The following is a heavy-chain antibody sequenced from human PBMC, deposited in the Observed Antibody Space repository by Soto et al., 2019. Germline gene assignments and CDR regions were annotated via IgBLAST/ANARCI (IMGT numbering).Heavy chain of an antibody. D-gene: IGHD6-6*01. CDR2: IDPSDSYT. V-gene: IGHV5-10-1*01. CDR3: ARRERYSSSPGYGFDP. CDR1: GYRCSSFW. J-gene: IGHJ5*02. Sequence: GESLKISCKISGYRCSSFWIAWVRQKPGKGLEWMGRIDPSDSYTNYSPPFQGHVTTSADKSISTAYLQWSSLKASDTAMYYCARRERYSSSPGYGFDPWGQGTLVTVSS.